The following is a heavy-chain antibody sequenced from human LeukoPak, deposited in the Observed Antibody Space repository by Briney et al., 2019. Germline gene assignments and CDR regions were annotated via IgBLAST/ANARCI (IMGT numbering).Heavy chain of an antibody. J-gene: IGHJ3*02. CDR2: ISTFTGNT. Sequence: ASVKVSCEASGYTFYSHGVTWVRQAPGQGLEWMGWISTFTGNTNYAQKFQDRVTMTTDTSTSTAYMELRSLRSDDTAMYYCARGVWGDAFDIWGQGTTVTVSS. V-gene: IGHV1-18*01. CDR3: ARGVWGDAFDI. CDR1: GYTFYSHG. D-gene: IGHD7-27*01.